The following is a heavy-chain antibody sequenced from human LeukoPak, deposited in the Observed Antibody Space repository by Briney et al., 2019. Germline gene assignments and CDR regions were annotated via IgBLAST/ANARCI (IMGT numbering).Heavy chain of an antibody. V-gene: IGHV4-59*01. J-gene: IGHJ1*01. D-gene: IGHD4-17*01. CDR1: GVSISGDF. Sequence: PSETLSLTCTVSGVSISGDFWSWIRQPPGRGLEWIGYIHDSGTITYNPSLKSRLTISLDTSKNQFSLNLRSVTAADTAVYYCARGPDGDYGYFQHWGQGTLVTVSS. CDR2: IHDSGTI. CDR3: ARGPDGDYGYFQH.